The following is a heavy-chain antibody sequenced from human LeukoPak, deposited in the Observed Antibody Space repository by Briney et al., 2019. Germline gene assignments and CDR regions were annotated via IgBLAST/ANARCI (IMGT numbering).Heavy chain of an antibody. J-gene: IGHJ4*02. Sequence: PSETLSLTCAVSGYSISSGYYWGWIRQPPGKGLEWIGSIYHSGSTYYNPSLKSRVTISGDTSKNQFSLKLSSVTAADTAVYYCASSGVVVPAVDFDYWGQGTLVTVSS. CDR3: ASSGVVVPAVDFDY. V-gene: IGHV4-38-2*01. CDR2: IYHSGST. CDR1: GYSISSGYY. D-gene: IGHD2-2*01.